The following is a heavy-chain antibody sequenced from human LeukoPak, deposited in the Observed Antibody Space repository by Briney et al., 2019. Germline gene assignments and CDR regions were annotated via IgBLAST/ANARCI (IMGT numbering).Heavy chain of an antibody. D-gene: IGHD3-10*01. Sequence: GGSLRLSCAASGFTFSSYSMNWVRQAPGKGQEWVSYISSSSSTIYYADSVKGRFTISRDNAKNSLYLQMNSLRAEDTAVYYCARDALWFGELSYYYYYMDVWGKGTTVTVSS. CDR1: GFTFSSYS. J-gene: IGHJ6*03. V-gene: IGHV3-48*01. CDR3: ARDALWFGELSYYYYYMDV. CDR2: ISSSSSTI.